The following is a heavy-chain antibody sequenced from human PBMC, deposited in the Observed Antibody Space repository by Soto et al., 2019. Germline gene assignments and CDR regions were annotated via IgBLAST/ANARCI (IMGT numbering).Heavy chain of an antibody. Sequence: QITLKESGPTLVKPTQTLTLTCTFSGFSLTTSGVRVGWIRQPPGKALEWFAHIYWDDGKRYSPSLNTRLSITKNHSKNQVVLTMTVMDPVDPATYSRAVHLRSNYDYCGQGTLVTVSS. D-gene: IGHD3-3*02. CDR1: GFSLTTSGVR. CDR2: IYWDDGK. J-gene: IGHJ4*02. V-gene: IGHV2-5*02. CDR3: AVHLRSNYDY.